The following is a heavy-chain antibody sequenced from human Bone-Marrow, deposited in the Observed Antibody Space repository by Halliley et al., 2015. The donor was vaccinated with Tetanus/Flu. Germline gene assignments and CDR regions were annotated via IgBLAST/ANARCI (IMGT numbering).Heavy chain of an antibody. CDR3: ASPPSGDYAEYFQH. D-gene: IGHD4-17*01. CDR2: INYSGST. J-gene: IGHJ1*01. CDR1: GGSISSSTYF. Sequence: TLSVTCTVSGGSISSSTYFWGWIRQPPGKGLEWIGNINYSGSTHYNPSLKSRVTISVDTSKNQFSLKLNSVTAADTAVYYCASPPSGDYAEYFQHWGQGTLVTVS. V-gene: IGHV4-39*01.